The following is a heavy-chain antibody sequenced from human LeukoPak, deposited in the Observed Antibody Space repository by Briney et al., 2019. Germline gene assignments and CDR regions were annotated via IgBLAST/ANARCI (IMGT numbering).Heavy chain of an antibody. D-gene: IGHD3-9*01. CDR3: ARGDYDILTGFDY. CDR1: GYSFTGYY. Sequence: ASVKVSCKASGYSFTGYYMHWVRQAPGQGGEWMGWINPNSGGTNYAQKFQGWVTMTRDTSISTAYMELSRLRSDDTAVYYCARGDYDILTGFDYWGQGTLVTVSS. J-gene: IGHJ4*02. V-gene: IGHV1-2*04. CDR2: INPNSGGT.